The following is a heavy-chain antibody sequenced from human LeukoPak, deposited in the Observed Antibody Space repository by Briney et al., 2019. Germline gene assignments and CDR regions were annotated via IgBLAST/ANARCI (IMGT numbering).Heavy chain of an antibody. Sequence: SETLSLTCSVSNYSISRTYHWGWIRQPPGKGLEWIGTIYHSGTTYYSPSLKSRVTISIHTSKNQFSLRLSSVTAADTAVYYCARAVDKAMVTFDYWGQGTLVTVSS. CDR1: NYSISRTYH. CDR2: IYHSGTT. J-gene: IGHJ4*02. V-gene: IGHV4-38-2*02. D-gene: IGHD5-18*01. CDR3: ARAVDKAMVTFDY.